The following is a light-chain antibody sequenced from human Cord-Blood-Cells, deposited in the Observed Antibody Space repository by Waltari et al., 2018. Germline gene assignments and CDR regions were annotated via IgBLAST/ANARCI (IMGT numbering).Light chain of an antibody. J-gene: IGKJ5*01. CDR2: HAS. CDR1: QSVSGF. V-gene: IGKV3-11*01. Sequence: DIVLTQSPATLSFSPGERATLSCRASQSVSGFLAWYQHKPGQAPRLLIYHASNRVTGIPARFTGSGSETDFTLTNSSLESEDFTVYDCQQRSNGPPVLTSGQGTRLEIK. CDR3: QQRSNGPPVLT.